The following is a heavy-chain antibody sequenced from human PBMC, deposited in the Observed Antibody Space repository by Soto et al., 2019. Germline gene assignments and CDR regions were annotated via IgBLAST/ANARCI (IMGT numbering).Heavy chain of an antibody. Sequence: QVQMVQSGAEVKKPGSSARVSCKVSGGTFSRHSISWVRQAPGQGLEWMGGIIPIFDATQYAQKFQGRLTITADASTTTFHMDLSGLSPEDNAIYDCARDLTSVRGSWGQGTLVTVS. CDR2: IIPIFDAT. CDR1: GGTFSRHS. J-gene: IGHJ4*02. D-gene: IGHD3-10*01. CDR3: ARDLTSVRGS. V-gene: IGHV1-69*01.